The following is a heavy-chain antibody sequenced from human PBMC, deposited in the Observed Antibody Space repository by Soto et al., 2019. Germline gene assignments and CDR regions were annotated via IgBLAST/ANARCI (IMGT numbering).Heavy chain of an antibody. Sequence: EVQLLESGGGLVQPGGSLRLSCAASGFTFSSYAMSWVRQAPGKGLEWVSAISGSGGSTYYADSVKGRFTICRDNSKNTLYLQMNSLRAEDTAVYYCAKGPRYSSGWYLSYYFDYWGQGTLVTVSS. J-gene: IGHJ4*02. CDR1: GFTFSSYA. D-gene: IGHD6-19*01. V-gene: IGHV3-23*01. CDR3: AKGPRYSSGWYLSYYFDY. CDR2: ISGSGGST.